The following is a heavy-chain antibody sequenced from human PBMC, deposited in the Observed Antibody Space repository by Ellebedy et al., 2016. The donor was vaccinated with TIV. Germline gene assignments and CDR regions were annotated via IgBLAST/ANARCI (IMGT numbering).Heavy chain of an antibody. J-gene: IGHJ6*02. CDR2: ISSTGTYT. CDR1: EFTFSTYS. Sequence: GESLKISCAASEFTFSTYSMNWVRQAPGKGLEWVSSISSTGTYTFYADSVKVRFTIYRDNAKGSLYPQMNSLTAEDKAVYYCARGTHYYWFGMYVWGQGTTVTVSS. V-gene: IGHV3-21*01. CDR3: ARGTHYYWFGMYV.